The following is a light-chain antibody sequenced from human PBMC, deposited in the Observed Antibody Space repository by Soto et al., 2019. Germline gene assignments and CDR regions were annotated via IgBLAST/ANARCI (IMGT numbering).Light chain of an antibody. Sequence: QSVLTQPPSVSGAPGQRVTISCTGSSSNIGAGYDVHWYQQLPGTAPKLLIYGNSNRPSGVPDRFSGSKYGTSASLAITGLQADDEADDYCQSSDSSLSVGVFGGGTKLTVL. CDR1: SSNIGAGYD. CDR2: GNS. CDR3: QSSDSSLSVGV. V-gene: IGLV1-40*01. J-gene: IGLJ2*01.